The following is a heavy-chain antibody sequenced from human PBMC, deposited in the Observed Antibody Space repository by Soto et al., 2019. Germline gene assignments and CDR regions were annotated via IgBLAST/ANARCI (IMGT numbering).Heavy chain of an antibody. CDR1: GYTFTSYA. CDR2: INAGNGNT. Sequence: QVQLVQSGAAAKKPGASVKVSCKASGYTFTSYAMHWVRQAPGQRLEWMGWINAGNGNTKYEQKFQGRVTITRDTSASTAYMELSRLKSEDTAVDYRARHTPGVVMDYWGQGTLVTVFS. J-gene: IGHJ4*02. V-gene: IGHV1-3*01. D-gene: IGHD2-15*01. CDR3: ARHTPGVVMDY.